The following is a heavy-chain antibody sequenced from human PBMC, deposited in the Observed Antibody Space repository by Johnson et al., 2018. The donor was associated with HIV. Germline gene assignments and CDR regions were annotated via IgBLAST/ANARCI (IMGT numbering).Heavy chain of an antibody. V-gene: IGHV3-23*04. CDR1: GFTFSSYA. J-gene: IGHJ3*02. CDR2: ISRSGGST. D-gene: IGHD2-2*01. Sequence: VQLVESGGGLVQPGRSLRLSCAASGFTFSSYAMSWVRQAPGKGLEWVSDISRSGGSTYYVDSVKGRFTISRDNSKNTLYWQMNSLRAEDAAVYYCVRDGIVLQPAGAFYIWGQGKMVTVSS. CDR3: VRDGIVLQPAGAFYI.